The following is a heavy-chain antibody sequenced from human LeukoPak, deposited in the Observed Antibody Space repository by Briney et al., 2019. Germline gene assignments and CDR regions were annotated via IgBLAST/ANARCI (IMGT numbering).Heavy chain of an antibody. CDR1: GGSISSSSYY. Sequence: PSETLSLTCTVSGGSISSSSYYWGWIRQPPGKGLEWIGSIYYSGSTYYNPSLKSRVTISVDTSKNQFSLKLSSVTAADTAVYYCASERDYDFWSGYPHNAFDIWGQGTMVTVSS. J-gene: IGHJ3*02. D-gene: IGHD3-3*01. V-gene: IGHV4-39*07. CDR2: IYYSGST. CDR3: ASERDYDFWSGYPHNAFDI.